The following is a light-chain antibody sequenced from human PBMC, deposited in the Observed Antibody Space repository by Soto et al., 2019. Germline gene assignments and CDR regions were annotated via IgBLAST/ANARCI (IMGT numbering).Light chain of an antibody. CDR3: QQYGSSGT. V-gene: IGKV1-12*01. J-gene: IGKJ1*01. CDR1: QGITKW. CDR2: AAS. Sequence: DIQLTQSPSSVSASIGDRVTITCRASQGITKWLAWYQQKPGNAPKLLIYAASNLQSGVPSRFSGSGSGTDFTLTISRLEPEDFAVYYCQQYGSSGTFGQGTKVDIK.